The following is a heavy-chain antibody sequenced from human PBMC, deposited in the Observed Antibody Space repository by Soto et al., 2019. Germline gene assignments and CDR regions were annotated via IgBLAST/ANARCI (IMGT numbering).Heavy chain of an antibody. CDR2: INHSGST. CDR3: ARKATALYYTGWFDP. Sequence: SETLSLTCAFYGGSFSGYYWSWIRQPPGKGLEWIGEINHSGSTNYNPSLKSRVTISVDTSKNQFSLKLSSVTAADTAVYYCARKATALYYTGWFDPWGQGTLVTVSS. V-gene: IGHV4-34*01. CDR1: GGSFSGYY. J-gene: IGHJ5*02. D-gene: IGHD3-10*01.